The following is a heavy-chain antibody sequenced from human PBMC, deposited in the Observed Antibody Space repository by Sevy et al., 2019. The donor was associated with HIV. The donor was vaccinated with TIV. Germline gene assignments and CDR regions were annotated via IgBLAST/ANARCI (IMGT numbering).Heavy chain of an antibody. CDR3: TRNYLLITFGGLIVPGGGHS. Sequence: GGSLRLSCAASGFTFSSYAMNWVRQAPGKGLEWVSGISGSGGSGDKTNYADSVKGRFTISRDDSKNSLYLQLNSLKSEDTAVYYCTRNYLLITFGGLIVPGGGHSWGQGTLVTVSS. CDR2: ISGSGGSGDKT. CDR1: GFTFSSYA. V-gene: IGHV3-23*01. D-gene: IGHD3-16*02. J-gene: IGHJ4*02.